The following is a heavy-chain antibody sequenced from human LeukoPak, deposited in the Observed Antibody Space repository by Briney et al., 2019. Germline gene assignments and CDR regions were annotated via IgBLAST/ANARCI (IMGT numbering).Heavy chain of an antibody. CDR1: GGSLSSYY. D-gene: IGHD2-15*01. J-gene: IGHJ6*03. V-gene: IGHV4-39*07. Sequence: SETLSLTCTVSGGSLSSYYWNWIRQPPGKGLEWIGSIHYSGSTYHNPSLHSRVTISIDTSNNQFSLKLRFVTAADTAVYYCARVRCSGGSCPYYYYYYYMDVWGKGTTVTVSS. CDR2: IHYSGST. CDR3: ARVRCSGGSCPYYYYYYYMDV.